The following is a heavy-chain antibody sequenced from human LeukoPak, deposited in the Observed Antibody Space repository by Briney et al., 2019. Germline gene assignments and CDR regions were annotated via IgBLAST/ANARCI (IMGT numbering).Heavy chain of an antibody. CDR2: IKQDGSEK. V-gene: IGHV3-7*01. CDR3: ARGYQRPSGGFDC. J-gene: IGHJ4*02. Sequence: PGGSLRLSCAASGFTFSSYWMSWVRQAPGKGLEWVANIKQDGSEKNYVDSVKGRFTISRDNAKNSLYLQMNSLRAEDMAVYYCARGYQRPSGGFDCWGQGTLVTVSS. CDR1: GFTFSSYW. D-gene: IGHD2-15*01.